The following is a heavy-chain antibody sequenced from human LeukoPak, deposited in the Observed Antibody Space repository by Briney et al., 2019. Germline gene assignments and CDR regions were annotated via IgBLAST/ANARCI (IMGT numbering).Heavy chain of an antibody. V-gene: IGHV4-59*01. Sequence: PSETLSLTCTVSGGSISSYYWSWIRQPPGKGLEWIGYIYYSGSTNYNPSLESRVTISVDTSKNQFSLKLSSVTAADTAVYYCARDGLTIFGVVTLAYLSFDYWGQGTLVTVSS. CDR1: GGSISSYY. D-gene: IGHD3-3*01. CDR2: IYYSGST. CDR3: ARDGLTIFGVVTLAYLSFDY. J-gene: IGHJ4*02.